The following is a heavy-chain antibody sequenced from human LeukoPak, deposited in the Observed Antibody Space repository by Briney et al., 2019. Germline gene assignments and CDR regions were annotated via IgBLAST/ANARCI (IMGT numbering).Heavy chain of an antibody. CDR2: IYYSGST. J-gene: IGHJ4*02. D-gene: IGHD6-19*01. Sequence: PSETLSLTCTVSGGSISSYYWSWIRQPPGKGLEWIGYIYYSGSTNYNPSLKSRVTISVDTSKNQFSLKVSSVTAADTAVYYCARHSSSGWYFFGYWGQGTLATVSS. V-gene: IGHV4-59*08. CDR1: GGSISSYY. CDR3: ARHSSSGWYFFGY.